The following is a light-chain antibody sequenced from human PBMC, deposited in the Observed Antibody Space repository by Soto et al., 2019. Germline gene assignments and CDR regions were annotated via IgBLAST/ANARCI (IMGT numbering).Light chain of an antibody. CDR3: QQLNSYPPD. Sequence: DIQMTQSPSTLSGSVGDRVTVTCRASQSVSGWLAWYQQKPGEAPKLLIYAASTLQSGVPSRFSGSGSGTDFTLTISSLQPEDFATYYCQQLNSYPPDFGQGTRLEIK. CDR1: QSVSGW. CDR2: AAS. V-gene: IGKV1-5*01. J-gene: IGKJ5*01.